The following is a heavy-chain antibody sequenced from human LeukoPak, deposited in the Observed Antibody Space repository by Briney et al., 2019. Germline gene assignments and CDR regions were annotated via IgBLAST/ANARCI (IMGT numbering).Heavy chain of an antibody. CDR2: IYYSGST. CDR1: GGSISSYY. CDR3: ARVPDSNYPYYFDY. J-gene: IGHJ4*02. V-gene: IGHV4-59*01. D-gene: IGHD4-11*01. Sequence: SETLSLTCTVSGGSISSYYWSWIRQPPGKGLEWIGYIYYSGSTNHNPSLKSRVTISVDTSKNQFSLKLSSLTAADTAMYYCARVPDSNYPYYFDYWGQGTLVTVSS.